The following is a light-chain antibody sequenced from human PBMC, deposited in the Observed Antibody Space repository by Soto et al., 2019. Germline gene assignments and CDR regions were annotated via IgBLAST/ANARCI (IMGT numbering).Light chain of an antibody. J-gene: IGLJ2*01. V-gene: IGLV2-14*01. CDR2: EVS. CDR1: SSDVGGYNY. CDR3: SSFTSNSTVV. Sequence: QSALTQPASVSGSPGQSITISCTGTSSDVGGYNYVSWYQQHPGKAPKAMIYEVSNRPSGVSNRFSGSKSGNTASLTISGLQAEDEGDYYCSSFTSNSTVVFGGGTKVTVL.